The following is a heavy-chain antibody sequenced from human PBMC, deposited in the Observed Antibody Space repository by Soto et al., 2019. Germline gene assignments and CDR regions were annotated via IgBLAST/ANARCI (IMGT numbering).Heavy chain of an antibody. J-gene: IGHJ5*02. D-gene: IGHD1-1*01. Sequence: QVQLQESGPGLVKPSQTLSLTCTVSGGSISNGNYYWSWIRQLPGKGLEWIGNIYYIGTTSYNPSLKSRVTISIDTSKNQFSLTLRSVVAADTAMYYCAKNGTTRPWFEPGGQGKVVSVSS. CDR3: AKNGTTRPWFEP. V-gene: IGHV4-31*03. CDR1: GGSISNGNYY. CDR2: IYYIGTT.